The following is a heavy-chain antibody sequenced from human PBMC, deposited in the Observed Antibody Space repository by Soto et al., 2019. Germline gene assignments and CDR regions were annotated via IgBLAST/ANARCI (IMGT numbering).Heavy chain of an antibody. J-gene: IGHJ6*02. Sequence: QAQLVQSGAEVKKPGASVKVSCKASGYTFTTYGISWVRQAPGQGLEWMGWINPYNGNTKYAQKLQGRVTMTTDTSTGTAYMELRSRRSDDTAVYYLARDDYGSDQYYGMDVWGQGTTVTVAS. D-gene: IGHD3-10*01. CDR3: ARDDYGSDQYYGMDV. CDR2: INPYNGNT. CDR1: GYTFTTYG. V-gene: IGHV1-18*01.